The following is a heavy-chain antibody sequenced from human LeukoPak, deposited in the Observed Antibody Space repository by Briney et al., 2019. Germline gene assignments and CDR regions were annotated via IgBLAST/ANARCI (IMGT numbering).Heavy chain of an antibody. J-gene: IGHJ4*02. Sequence: GESLKISCKGSGYSFTSYWIGWVRQMLGKGLEWMGIIYPGDSDTRYSPSFQGQVTISVDKSISTAYLQWSSLKASDTAMYYCARSDGSGSFPPYFDYWGQGTLVTVSS. CDR3: ARSDGSGSFPPYFDY. CDR1: GYSFTSYW. V-gene: IGHV5-51*01. D-gene: IGHD3-10*01. CDR2: IYPGDSDT.